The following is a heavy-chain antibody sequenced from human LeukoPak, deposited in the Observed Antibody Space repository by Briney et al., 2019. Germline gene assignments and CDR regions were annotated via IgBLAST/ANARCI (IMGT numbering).Heavy chain of an antibody. CDR1: GFTFSTYW. D-gene: IGHD1-1*01. CDR3: ARSGYRPFDY. CDR2: IKQDGSEK. V-gene: IGHV3-7*01. J-gene: IGHJ4*02. Sequence: TGGSLRLSCAASGFTFSTYWMTWVRQAPGGGLECVANIKQDGSEKYYVDSVKGRFTISRDNAKNSLYLQMNSLRAEDTAVYYCARSGYRPFDYWGQGTLVTVSS.